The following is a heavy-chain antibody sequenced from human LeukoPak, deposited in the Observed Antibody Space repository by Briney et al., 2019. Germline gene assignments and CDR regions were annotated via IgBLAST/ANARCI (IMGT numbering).Heavy chain of an antibody. Sequence: GASVKVSCKASGYTFTSYGIIWVRQAPGQGLEWMGWISAYNGNTNYAQKLQGRVTMTTDTSTSTAYMELRSLRSDDTAVYYCVGATEKAYYYYGMDVWGQGTTVTVSS. CDR3: VGATEKAYYYYGMDV. CDR2: ISAYNGNT. CDR1: GYTFTSYG. J-gene: IGHJ6*02. V-gene: IGHV1-18*01.